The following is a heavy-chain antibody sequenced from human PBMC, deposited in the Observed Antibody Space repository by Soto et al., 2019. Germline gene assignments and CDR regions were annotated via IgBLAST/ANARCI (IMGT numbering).Heavy chain of an antibody. V-gene: IGHV3-33*01. Sequence: QVQLVESGGGVVQPGRSLRLSCAASGFTFSSYGMHWVRQAPGKGLEWVAVIWYDGSNKYYADSVKGRFTISRDNSKNTLYLQMNSLRAEDTAVYYCAREAAGTWDYHFDYWGQGTLVTVSS. CDR3: AREAAGTWDYHFDY. CDR1: GFTFSSYG. CDR2: IWYDGSNK. D-gene: IGHD6-13*01. J-gene: IGHJ4*02.